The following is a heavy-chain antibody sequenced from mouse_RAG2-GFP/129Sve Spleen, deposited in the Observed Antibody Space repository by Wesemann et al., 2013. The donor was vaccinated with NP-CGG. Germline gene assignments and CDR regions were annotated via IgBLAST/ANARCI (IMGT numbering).Heavy chain of an antibody. V-gene: IGHV5-6*01. CDR2: ISSGGSYT. CDR3: ARPVEFTTAPDWYFDV. J-gene: IGHJ1*01. CDR1: YY. D-gene: IGHD1-2*01. Sequence: YYMSWVRQTPDKRLEWVATISSGGSYTYYPDSVKGRFTISRDNAKNTLYLQMSSLKSEDTAMYYCARPVEFTTAPDWYFDVWGGRRGTTGHRLL.